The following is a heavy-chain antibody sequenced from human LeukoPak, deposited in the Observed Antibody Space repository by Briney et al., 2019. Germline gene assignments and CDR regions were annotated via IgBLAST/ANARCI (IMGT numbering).Heavy chain of an antibody. V-gene: IGHV1-2*02. D-gene: IGHD3-10*01. CDR3: ARDNRALVRGVIEAHFDY. J-gene: IGHJ4*02. CDR2: INPNSGGT. CDR1: GYTFTGYY. Sequence: ASVKVSCKASGYTFTGYYMHWVRQAPGQGLEWMGWINPNSGGTNYAQKFQGRVTMTRDTSISTAYMEPSRLRSDDTAVYYCARDNRALVRGVIEAHFDYWGQGTLVTVSS.